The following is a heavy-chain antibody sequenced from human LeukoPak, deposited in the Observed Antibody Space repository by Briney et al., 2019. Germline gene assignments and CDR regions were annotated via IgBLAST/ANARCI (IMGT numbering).Heavy chain of an antibody. V-gene: IGHV3-48*03. J-gene: IGHJ6*04. Sequence: GGSLRLSCAASGFTFSSYEMNWVRQAPGKGLEWVSYISSSGSTIYYADSVKGRFTISRDNAKNSLYLQMNSLRAEDTAVYYCAELGISMNGGVWGKGTTVTISS. CDR1: GFTFSSYE. D-gene: IGHD3-10*02. CDR3: AELGISMNGGV. CDR2: ISSSGSTI.